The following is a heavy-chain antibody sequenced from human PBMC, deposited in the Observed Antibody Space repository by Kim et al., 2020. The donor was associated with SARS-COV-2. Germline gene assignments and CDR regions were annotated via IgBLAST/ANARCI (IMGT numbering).Heavy chain of an antibody. V-gene: IGHV3-15*01. CDR1: GFTFSNAW. CDR3: TTGRPGYSSSWYLSYYYDCGMDV. D-gene: IGHD6-13*01. J-gene: IGHJ6*02. CDR2: IKSKTDGGTT. Sequence: GGSLRLSCAASGFTFSNAWMSWVRQAPGKGLEWVGRIKSKTDGGTTDYAAPVKGRFTISRDDSKNTLYLQMNSLKTEDTAVYYCTTGRPGYSSSWYLSYYYDCGMDVWGQRTTVTVS.